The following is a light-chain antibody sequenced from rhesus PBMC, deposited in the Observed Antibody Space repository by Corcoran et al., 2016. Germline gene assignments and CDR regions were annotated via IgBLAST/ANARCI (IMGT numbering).Light chain of an antibody. Sequence: EIVMTQSPATPSLSPGERATLPCRASQKVSTYVAWYQQKPEQAPRRLNYGASSRAPGIPERFRGRGSGTNFTLTISSLEPKDFAVDYWQQESNWNSFGQGTKVEIK. V-gene: IGKV3S9*01. J-gene: IGKJ2*01. CDR1: QKVSTY. CDR3: QQESNWNS. CDR2: GAS.